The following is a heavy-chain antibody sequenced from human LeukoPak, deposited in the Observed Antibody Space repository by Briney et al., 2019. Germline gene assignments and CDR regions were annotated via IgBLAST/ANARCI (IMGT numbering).Heavy chain of an antibody. Sequence: GGSLRLSCAVSGFTFSSYSMNWVRQAPGKGLEWVSYIHSGGNTIYYADSVKGRFTISRDNANNSLYLQMNSLRAEDTAVYYCARKFGYWGQGTLVTVSS. CDR3: ARKFGY. J-gene: IGHJ4*02. CDR2: IHSGGNTI. V-gene: IGHV3-48*01. CDR1: GFTFSSYS.